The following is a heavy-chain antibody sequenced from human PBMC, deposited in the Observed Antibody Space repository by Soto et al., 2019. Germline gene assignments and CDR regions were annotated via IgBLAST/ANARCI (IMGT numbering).Heavy chain of an antibody. J-gene: IGHJ2*01. V-gene: IGHV1-69*01. CDR2: IIPIFGTA. D-gene: IGHD4-17*01. CDR1: GGTFSSYA. CDR3: ARIMTTVTTSGYFDL. Sequence: VQLVQSGAEVKKPGSSVKVSCKASGGTFSSYAISWGRQAPGQGLEWMGGIIPIFGTANYAQKFQGRVTITADESTSTAYMERSSLRSEDTAVYYCARIMTTVTTSGYFDLWGRGTLVTVSS.